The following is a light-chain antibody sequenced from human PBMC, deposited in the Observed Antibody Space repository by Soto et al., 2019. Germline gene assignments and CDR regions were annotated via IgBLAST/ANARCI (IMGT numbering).Light chain of an antibody. CDR3: QQYGCSPRT. V-gene: IGKV3-20*01. CDR2: AAS. J-gene: IGKJ4*01. CDR1: QSVSSSY. Sequence: EIVLTQSPGTLSLSPGERATLSCRASQSVSSSYLAWYQQKPGQAPRLLIYAASSRATGTPDRVSGSGSGTDFTLTISRLEPEDCAVYYCQQYGCSPRTFGGGTKVEIK.